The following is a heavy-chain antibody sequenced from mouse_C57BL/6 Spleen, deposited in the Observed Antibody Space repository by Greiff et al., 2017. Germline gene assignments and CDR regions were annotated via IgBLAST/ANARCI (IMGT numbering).Heavy chain of an antibody. CDR1: GFSLTSYG. J-gene: IGHJ4*01. D-gene: IGHD4-1*01. V-gene: IGHV2-9*01. CDR3: AEQGMGLGYAMDY. Sequence: VHLVESGPGLVAPSQSLSITCTVSGFSLTSYGVDWFRQPPGKFLEWLGVIWGGGSKNYNSALMSRLSTIKENTKSKVFLKMNSLQTDDTAMYYCAEQGMGLGYAMDYWGQGTSVTVSS. CDR2: IWGGGSK.